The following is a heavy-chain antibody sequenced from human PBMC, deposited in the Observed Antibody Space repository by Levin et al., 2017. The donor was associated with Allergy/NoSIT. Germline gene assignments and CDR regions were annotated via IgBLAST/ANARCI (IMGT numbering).Heavy chain of an antibody. J-gene: IGHJ4*02. CDR1: GGSISSYY. CDR2: IYYSGST. Sequence: GSLRLSCTVSGGSISSYYWSWIRQPPGKGLEWIGYIYYSGSTNYNPSLKSRVTISVDTSKNQFSLKLSSVTAADTAVYYCAGSDYGGNSEVYWGQGTLVTVSS. CDR3: AGSDYGGNSEVY. D-gene: IGHD4-23*01. V-gene: IGHV4-59*01.